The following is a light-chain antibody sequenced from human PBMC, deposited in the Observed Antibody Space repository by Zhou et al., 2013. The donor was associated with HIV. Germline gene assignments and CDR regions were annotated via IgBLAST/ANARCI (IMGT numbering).Light chain of an antibody. CDR3: QQYGSSPRT. CDR2: GAS. CDR1: QSVSSSY. V-gene: IGKV3-20*01. J-gene: IGKJ1*01. Sequence: EIVLTQSPGTLSLSPGERATLSCRASQSVSSSYLAWYQQKPGQAPRLLIYGASSRATGIPDRFSGSGSGTDFTLTISRLEPEDFAVYYCQQYGSSPRTFGPRDQGGNQ.